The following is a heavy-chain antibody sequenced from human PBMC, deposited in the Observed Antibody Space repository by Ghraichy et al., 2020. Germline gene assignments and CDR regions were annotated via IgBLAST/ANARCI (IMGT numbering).Heavy chain of an antibody. V-gene: IGHV3-9*01. CDR2: MSWNSHSI. CDR3: AKDLVSSANYYGLDV. D-gene: IGHD6-25*01. J-gene: IGHJ6*02. Sequence: GGSLRLSCAASGFTFDDYAMHWVRQAPGTGLEWVSGMSWNSHSIGYADSVKGRITIFRDNAKKSLYLQMDSLRAEDTALYYCAKDLVSSANYYGLDVWGQGTTVTVSS. CDR1: GFTFDDYA.